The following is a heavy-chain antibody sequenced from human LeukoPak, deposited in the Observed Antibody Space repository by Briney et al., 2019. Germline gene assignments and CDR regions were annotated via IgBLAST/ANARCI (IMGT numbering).Heavy chain of an antibody. CDR3: AREHYGSGSYLGDY. CDR1: GYTFTSYG. CDR2: IRVYNGNT. V-gene: IGHV1-18*01. Sequence: ASVKVSYKASGYTFTSYGISWVRQAPGQGLEWMGWIRVYNGNTNYAQKLQGRVTMTTDTSTSTAYMELRSLRSDDTAVYYCAREHYGSGSYLGDYWGQGTPVTVSS. J-gene: IGHJ4*02. D-gene: IGHD3-10*01.